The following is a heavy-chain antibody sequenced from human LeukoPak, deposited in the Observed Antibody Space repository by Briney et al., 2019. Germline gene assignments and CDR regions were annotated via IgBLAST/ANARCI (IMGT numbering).Heavy chain of an antibody. J-gene: IGHJ5*02. CDR2: INHSGST. CDR3: ARLRYFDWLFPRNWFGP. Sequence: PSETLSLTCAVYGGSFSGYYWSWIRQPPGKGLEWIGEINHSGSTNYNPSLKSRVTISVDTSKNQFSLKLSSVTAADTAVYYCARLRYFDWLFPRNWFGPWGQGTLVTVSS. V-gene: IGHV4-34*01. CDR1: GGSFSGYY. D-gene: IGHD3-9*01.